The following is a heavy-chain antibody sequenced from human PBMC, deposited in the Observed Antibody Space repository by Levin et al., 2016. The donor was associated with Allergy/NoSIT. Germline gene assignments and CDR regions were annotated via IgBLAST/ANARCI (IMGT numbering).Heavy chain of an antibody. Sequence: ASVKVSCKASGYTFTDYYIHWVRQAPGQGLEWMGWINPNSGDTNSAQNFQGRVTMTRDTSISTTYMDLSSLTSADTAVYYCARVPQRCYSSICYAWVFDLWGQGTLVTVSS. D-gene: IGHD2-2*01. J-gene: IGHJ4*02. CDR3: ARVPQRCYSSICYAWVFDL. CDR1: GYTFTDYY. CDR2: INPNSGDT. V-gene: IGHV1-2*02.